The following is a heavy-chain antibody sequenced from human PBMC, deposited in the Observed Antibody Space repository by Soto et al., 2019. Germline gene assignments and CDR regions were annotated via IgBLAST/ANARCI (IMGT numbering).Heavy chain of an antibody. J-gene: IGHJ4*02. CDR1: TGSSDSFY. D-gene: IGHD5-12*01. Sequence: QVQLQVSGPGLVKPSATLSLSCTVSTGSSDSFYWSWIRQPPGKGLEWIGYFFYTGSTNHNPSLKGRVTISLDMSSSQFSLRLTSVTAADTAMYYCARSRDGYNLNPIDQWGQGLLVTVSS. CDR3: ARSRDGYNLNPIDQ. CDR2: FFYTGST. V-gene: IGHV4-59*01.